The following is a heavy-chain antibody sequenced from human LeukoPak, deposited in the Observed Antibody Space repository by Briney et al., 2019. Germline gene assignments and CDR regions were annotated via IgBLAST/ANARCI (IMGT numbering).Heavy chain of an antibody. CDR2: ISSSSSTI. Sequence: GGSLRLSCAASGFTFSSYSMNWVRQAPGKGLEWVSYISSSSSTIYYADSVKGRFTISRDNSKNTLYLQMNSLRAEDTAVYYCARDRVAVADRYFDLWGRGTLVTVSS. D-gene: IGHD2-15*01. CDR1: GFTFSSYS. V-gene: IGHV3-48*01. J-gene: IGHJ2*01. CDR3: ARDRVAVADRYFDL.